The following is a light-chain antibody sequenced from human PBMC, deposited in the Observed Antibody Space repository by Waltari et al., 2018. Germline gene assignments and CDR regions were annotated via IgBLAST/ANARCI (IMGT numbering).Light chain of an antibody. J-gene: IGKJ2*01. CDR3: QHYHQWPPYT. CDR1: QTISYN. CDR2: GPS. V-gene: IGKV3-15*01. Sequence: EIVLTQSPSTLSVSPGERAILSCRASQTISYNLAWYQQRPGQHPRLLIYGPSARAAAIPVRCSGSGSGTEFTLTISGLQAEDFAVYYCQHYHQWPPYTFGQGTKVE.